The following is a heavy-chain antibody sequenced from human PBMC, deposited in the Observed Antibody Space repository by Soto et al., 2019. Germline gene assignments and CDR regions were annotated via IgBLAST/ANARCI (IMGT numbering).Heavy chain of an antibody. D-gene: IGHD2-21*02. Sequence: QITLKESGPTLMKPTQTLTLTCTFSGLSLSTTGVGVGWIRQPPGKALEWLALIYWDDDKRYSPSLKSRLTITKDTSKNQVVLTMTSMDPVDTATYYCVQSRCGGDCLQSYSSHSYYGLDVWGQGTTVTVSS. CDR2: IYWDDDK. V-gene: IGHV2-5*02. CDR3: VQSRCGGDCLQSYSSHSYYGLDV. CDR1: GLSLSTTGVG. J-gene: IGHJ6*02.